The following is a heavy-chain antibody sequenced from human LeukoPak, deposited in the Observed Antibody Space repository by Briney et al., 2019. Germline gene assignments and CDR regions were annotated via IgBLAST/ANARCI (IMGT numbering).Heavy chain of an antibody. CDR3: ARAGSSSWYEVGSDY. CDR1: GFAFSSYS. D-gene: IGHD6-13*01. J-gene: IGHJ4*02. CDR2: ISSSSSTI. V-gene: IGHV3-48*04. Sequence: PGGSLRLSCAASGFAFSSYSMNWVRQAPGKGLEWVSYISSSSSTIYYADSVKGRFTISRDNAKNSLYLQMYSLRAEDTAVYYCARAGSSSWYEVGSDYWGQGTLVTVSS.